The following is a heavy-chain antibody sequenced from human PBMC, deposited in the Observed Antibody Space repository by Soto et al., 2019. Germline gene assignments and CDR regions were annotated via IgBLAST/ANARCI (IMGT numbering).Heavy chain of an antibody. V-gene: IGHV4-31*03. D-gene: IGHD5-18*01. Sequence: SETLSLTYTVSGGSISSGGYYWSWIRQHPGKGLEWIGYIYYSGSTYYNPSLKSRVTISVDTSKNQFSLKLSSVTAADTAVYYCARGGSGTMDTAMVDFDYWGQGTLVTVSS. J-gene: IGHJ4*02. CDR3: ARGGSGTMDTAMVDFDY. CDR2: IYYSGST. CDR1: GGSISSGGYY.